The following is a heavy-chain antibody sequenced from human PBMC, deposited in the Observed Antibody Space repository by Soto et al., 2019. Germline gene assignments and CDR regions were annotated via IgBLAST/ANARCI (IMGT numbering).Heavy chain of an antibody. CDR2: IYYSGST. CDR3: ARDDTLWFGERVD. J-gene: IGHJ4*02. CDR1: GGSISSGDYY. D-gene: IGHD3-10*01. Sequence: QVQLQESGPGLVKPSQTLSLTCTVSGGSISSGDYYWSWIRQPPGKGLEWIGYIYYSGSTYYNPSLKSRVTISVDTSKTQCSLKLSCVTAADTAVYYCARDDTLWFGERVDWGQGTLVTVSS. V-gene: IGHV4-30-4*01.